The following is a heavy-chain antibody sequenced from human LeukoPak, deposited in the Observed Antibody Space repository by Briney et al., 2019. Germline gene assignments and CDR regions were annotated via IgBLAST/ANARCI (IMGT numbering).Heavy chain of an antibody. J-gene: IGHJ4*02. D-gene: IGHD6-6*01. Sequence: VASVKVSCKASGYTFTSYDINWVRQATGQGLEWMGWMNPNSGNTGYAQKFQGRVTITRNTSISTAYMELSSLRSEDTAVYYCARGESIAARHVLYDYWGQGTLVTVSS. CDR1: GYTFTSYD. CDR3: ARGESIAARHVLYDY. V-gene: IGHV1-8*03. CDR2: MNPNSGNT.